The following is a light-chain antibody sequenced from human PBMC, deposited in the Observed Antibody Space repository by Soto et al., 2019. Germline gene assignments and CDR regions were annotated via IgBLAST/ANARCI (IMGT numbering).Light chain of an antibody. CDR1: EDIRSY. CDR3: QQSYSTPPIT. CDR2: SVS. Sequence: DIQMTQSPSSLSASVGDRVTITCRASEDIRSYLNWYQQKPGKAPKLLIYSVSSLQGGVPSRFSGSGSGTDITLTINSLQPEDFATYYCQQSYSTPPITFGQGTRLEIK. J-gene: IGKJ5*01. V-gene: IGKV1-39*01.